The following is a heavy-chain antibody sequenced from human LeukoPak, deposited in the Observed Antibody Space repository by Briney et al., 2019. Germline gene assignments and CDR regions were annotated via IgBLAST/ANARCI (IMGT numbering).Heavy chain of an antibody. CDR1: GGSISSYY. Sequence: PSETLSLTCTVSGGSISSYYWSWIRQPPGKGLQWIGYIYYSGSTNYDPSLKSRVTISVDTSKNQFSLKLSSVTAADSAVYYCARDPSYSGYYLDYWGQGTLVTVSS. V-gene: IGHV4-59*01. CDR3: ARDPSYSGYYLDY. J-gene: IGHJ4*02. CDR2: IYYSGST. D-gene: IGHD2-15*01.